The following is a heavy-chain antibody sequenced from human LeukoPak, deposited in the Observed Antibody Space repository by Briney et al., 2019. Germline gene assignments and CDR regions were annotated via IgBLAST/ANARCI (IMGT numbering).Heavy chain of an antibody. CDR2: MNPNSGNT. Sequence: ASVKVSCKASGYTFTSYDINWVRQATGQGLEWMGWMNPNSGNTGYAQKFQGRVTMTRNTSISKAYMELSSLRSEDTAVYYCARGRRYGDNFDYWGQGTLVTVSS. CDR1: GYTFTSYD. J-gene: IGHJ4*02. D-gene: IGHD4-17*01. V-gene: IGHV1-8*01. CDR3: ARGRRYGDNFDY.